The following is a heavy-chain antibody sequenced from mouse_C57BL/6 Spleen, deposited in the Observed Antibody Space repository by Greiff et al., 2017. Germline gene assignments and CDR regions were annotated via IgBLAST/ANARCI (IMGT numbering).Heavy chain of an antibody. CDR3: ARRGLLRRWYFDV. CDR2: INPGSGGT. V-gene: IGHV1-54*01. CDR1: GYAFTNYL. J-gene: IGHJ1*03. Sequence: VQLQQSGAELVRPGTSVKVSCKASGYAFTNYLIEWVKQRPGQGLEWIGVINPGSGGTNYNEKFKGKATLTADKSSSTAYMQLSSLTSEDSAVYFCARRGLLRRWYFDVWGTGTTVTVSS. D-gene: IGHD1-1*01.